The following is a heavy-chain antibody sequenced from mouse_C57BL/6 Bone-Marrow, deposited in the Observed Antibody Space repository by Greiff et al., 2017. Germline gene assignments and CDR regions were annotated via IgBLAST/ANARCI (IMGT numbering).Heavy chain of an antibody. CDR1: GYTFTSYT. J-gene: IGHJ2*01. Sequence: SGAELARPGASVKMSCKASGYTFTSYTMHWVKQRPGQGLEWIGYINPSSGYTKYNQKFKDKATLTADKSSSTAYMQLSSLTSEDSAVYYCARRERKTFYYFDYWGQGTTLTVSS. CDR3: ARRERKTFYYFDY. V-gene: IGHV1-4*01. CDR2: INPSSGYT.